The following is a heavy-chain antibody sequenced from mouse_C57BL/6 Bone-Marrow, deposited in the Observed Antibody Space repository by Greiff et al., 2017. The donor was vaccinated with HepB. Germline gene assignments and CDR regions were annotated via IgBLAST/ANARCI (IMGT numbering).Heavy chain of an antibody. D-gene: IGHD1-1*01. CDR1: GYSFTSYY. J-gene: IGHJ1*03. CDR3: ARNFHYYGSSYWYFDV. Sequence: QVQLQQSGPELVKPGASVKISCKASGYSFTSYYIHWVKQRPGQGLEWIGWIYPGSGNTKYNEKFKGKATLTADKSSSTAYMELRSLTSEDSAVYFCARNFHYYGSSYWYFDVWGTGTTVTVSS. CDR2: IYPGSGNT. V-gene: IGHV1-66*01.